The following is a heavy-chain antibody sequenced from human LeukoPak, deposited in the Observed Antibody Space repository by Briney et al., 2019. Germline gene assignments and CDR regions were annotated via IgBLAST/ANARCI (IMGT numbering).Heavy chain of an antibody. CDR2: ISYDGSNK. D-gene: IGHD4-17*01. V-gene: IGHV3-30*04. J-gene: IGHJ6*03. Sequence: PGGSLRLSCAASGLTFSSYAMHWVRQAPGKGLEWVAVISYDGSNKYYADSVKGRFTISRDNSKNTLYLQMNSLRAEDTAVYYCAKDGQGTVTRNYYYMDVWGKGTTVTISS. CDR1: GLTFSSYA. CDR3: AKDGQGTVTRNYYYMDV.